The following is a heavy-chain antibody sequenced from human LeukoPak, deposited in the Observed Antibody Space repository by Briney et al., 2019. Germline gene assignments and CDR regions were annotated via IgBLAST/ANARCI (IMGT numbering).Heavy chain of an antibody. J-gene: IGHJ4*02. V-gene: IGHV1-8*03. Sequence: ASVKVSCKASGYTFTSYDINWVRQTTGQGLEWTGWMNPNSGNTGYAQKFRGRVTITGNTSITTAYMELSSLRSEDTAVYYCARRQYGSGSPLYYWGQGTLVTVSS. CDR3: ARRQYGSGSPLYY. CDR2: MNPNSGNT. CDR1: GYTFTSYD. D-gene: IGHD3-10*01.